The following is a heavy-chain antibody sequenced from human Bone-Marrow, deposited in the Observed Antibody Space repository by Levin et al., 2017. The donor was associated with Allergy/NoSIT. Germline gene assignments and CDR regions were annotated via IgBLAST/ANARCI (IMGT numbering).Heavy chain of an antibody. Sequence: TGGSLRLSCVASGFIFDDYAMYWVRQVPGKGLEWVAGINWNGYSEGYVDSVKGRFTISRDNAKNTVWLQMDSLRVEDTAVYYCARGSRQILPPYGMDVWGQGTTVIVSS. J-gene: IGHJ6*02. D-gene: IGHD2-2*01. CDR1: GFIFDDYA. V-gene: IGHV3-20*04. CDR2: INWNGYSE. CDR3: ARGSRQILPPYGMDV.